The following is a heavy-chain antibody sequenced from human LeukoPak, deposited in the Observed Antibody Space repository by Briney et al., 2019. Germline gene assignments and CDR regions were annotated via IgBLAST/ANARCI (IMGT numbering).Heavy chain of an antibody. CDR2: IYYTGVT. J-gene: IGHJ4*02. V-gene: IGHV4-39*07. CDR1: GGSISNSSYY. Sequence: SETLSLTCTVSGGSISNSSYYWGWIRQPPGKGLEWIGTIYYTGVTYYNPSLKSRVTISVDTSKNQFSLNLSSVTAADTAVYYCAICSGGSCYPATLDYWGQGTLVTVSS. D-gene: IGHD2-15*01. CDR3: AICSGGSCYPATLDY.